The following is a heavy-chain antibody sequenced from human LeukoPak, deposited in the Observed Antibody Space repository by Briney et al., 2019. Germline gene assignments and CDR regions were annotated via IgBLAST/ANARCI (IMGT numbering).Heavy chain of an antibody. D-gene: IGHD2-15*01. CDR2: MYSGGST. CDR1: GFIVSSNY. CDR3: ARQEVVEDTFDI. Sequence: GGSLRLSCAASGFIVSSNYTSWVRQAPGKGLEWVSVMYSGGSTYYADSVKGRFTISRDNSKNTLYLQMNSLRAEDTAVYYCARQEVVEDTFDIWGQRTMVTVSS. V-gene: IGHV3-53*01. J-gene: IGHJ3*02.